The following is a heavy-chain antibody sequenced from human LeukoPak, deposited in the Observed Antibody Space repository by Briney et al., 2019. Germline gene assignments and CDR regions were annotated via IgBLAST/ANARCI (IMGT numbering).Heavy chain of an antibody. D-gene: IGHD3-22*01. CDR3: ARTDSSGYYYWFDP. CDR2: IYYSGST. V-gene: IGHV4-59*08. CDR1: GGSLSTYY. Sequence: SETLSLTCTVSGGSLSTYYRSWIRQPPGKGLEWIGYIYYSGSTNYNPSIKSRVTISVATSKNQCSLKLSSVTAADTAVYYCARTDSSGYYYWFDPWGQGTLVTVSS. J-gene: IGHJ5*02.